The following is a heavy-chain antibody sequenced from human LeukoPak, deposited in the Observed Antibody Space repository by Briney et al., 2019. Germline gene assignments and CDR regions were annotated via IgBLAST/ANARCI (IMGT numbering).Heavy chain of an antibody. CDR2: IYYSGST. D-gene: IGHD4-23*01. CDR1: GGSISSYY. CDR3: ASTGGTTVVRDYYYYMDV. Sequence: PSETLSLTCTVSGGSISSYYWSWIRQPPGKGLEWIGYIYYSGSTNYNPSLKSRVTISVDTSKNQFSLKLSSVTAADTAVYYCASTGGTTVVRDYYYYMDVWGKGTTVTVSS. V-gene: IGHV4-59*01. J-gene: IGHJ6*03.